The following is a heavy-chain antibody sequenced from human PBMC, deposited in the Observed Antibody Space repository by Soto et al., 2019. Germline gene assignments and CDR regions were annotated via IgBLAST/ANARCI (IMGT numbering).Heavy chain of an antibody. CDR3: ARDFAYFDS. V-gene: IGHV4-61*01. Sequence: PSETLSLTCTVSGGSFKIGSYSWGWIRQPPGKGLEWIGYVYHTGRTSYNPSLKSRVSISMDTSKNQFSLNLDSVTAADTAVYFCARDFAYFDSWGQGTLVTVSS. CDR1: GGSFKIGSYS. J-gene: IGHJ4*02. CDR2: VYHTGRT. D-gene: IGHD3-3*01.